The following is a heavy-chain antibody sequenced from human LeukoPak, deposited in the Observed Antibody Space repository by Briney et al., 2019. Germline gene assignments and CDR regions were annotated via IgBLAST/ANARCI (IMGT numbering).Heavy chain of an antibody. CDR2: IYHGGST. Sequence: PSETLSLTCAVSDYSITSDYYWGWIRQPPGKGLEWIGSIYHGGSTYYNPSLKSRVTISVDTSKNQFSLKLTSVTAADTAVYYCAREGSTSGTNWFDPWGQGTLVTVSS. V-gene: IGHV4-38-2*02. CDR3: AREGSTSGTNWFDP. CDR1: DYSITSDYY. D-gene: IGHD3-10*01. J-gene: IGHJ5*02.